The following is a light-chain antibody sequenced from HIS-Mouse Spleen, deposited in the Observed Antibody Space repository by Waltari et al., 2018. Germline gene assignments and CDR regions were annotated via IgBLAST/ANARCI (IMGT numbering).Light chain of an antibody. CDR2: EVS. CDR1: SSDVGGYNY. Sequence: QSALTQPASVSGSPGQSITISCTGTSSDVGGYNYVSWYQQHPGKAPNLMIYEVSNRPSGFSNRFSGSKSGNTASLTISGLQAEDEADYYCSSYTSSSTLVVFGGGTKLTVL. J-gene: IGLJ2*01. CDR3: SSYTSSSTLVV. V-gene: IGLV2-14*01.